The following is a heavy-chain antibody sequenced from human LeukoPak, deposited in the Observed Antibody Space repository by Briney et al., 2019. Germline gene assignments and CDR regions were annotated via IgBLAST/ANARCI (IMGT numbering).Heavy chain of an antibody. CDR1: GFTFSGSA. CDR3: TRLKMSDYDNSGYNDY. J-gene: IGHJ4*02. D-gene: IGHD3-22*01. Sequence: GGSLRLSCAASGFTFSGSAMHWVRQASGKGLEWVGLIRSKANSYATAYAASVKGRFTISRDDSKNTAYLQMNSLKTEDTAVYYCTRLKMSDYDNSGYNDYWGQGTLVTVAS. V-gene: IGHV3-73*01. CDR2: IRSKANSYAT.